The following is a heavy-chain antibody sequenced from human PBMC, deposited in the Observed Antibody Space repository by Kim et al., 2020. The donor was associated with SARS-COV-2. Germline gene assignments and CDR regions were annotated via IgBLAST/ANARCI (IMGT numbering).Heavy chain of an antibody. Sequence: SETLSLTCAVSGGSISSSNWWSWVRQPPGKGLEWIGEIYHSGSTNYNPSLKSRVTISVDKSKNQFSLKLSSVTAADTAVYYCARGTGFYDFWSGYDTSASRFDYWGQGTLVTVSS. D-gene: IGHD3-3*01. CDR2: IYHSGST. CDR1: GGSISSSNW. J-gene: IGHJ4*02. CDR3: ARGTGFYDFWSGYDTSASRFDY. V-gene: IGHV4-4*02.